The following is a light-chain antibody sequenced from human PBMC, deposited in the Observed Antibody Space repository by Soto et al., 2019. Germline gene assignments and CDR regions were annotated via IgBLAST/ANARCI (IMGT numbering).Light chain of an antibody. CDR3: SSYTSSSTRV. CDR1: SSDVGGYNY. J-gene: IGLJ3*02. V-gene: IGLV2-14*01. CDR2: EVS. Sequence: QSALTQPASVSVSPGQSITISCTGTSSDVGGYNYVSWYQQHPGKAPKLMISEVSSRPSGVSNRFSGSKSGNTASLTISWLQAEDEADYYCSSYTSSSTRVFGGGTKLTVL.